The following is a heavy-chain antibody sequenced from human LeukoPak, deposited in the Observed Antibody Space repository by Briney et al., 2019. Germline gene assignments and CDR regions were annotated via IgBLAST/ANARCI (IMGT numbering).Heavy chain of an antibody. D-gene: IGHD6-13*01. J-gene: IGHJ4*02. Sequence: GGSLRLSCAASGFIVSNSYMSWVRQAPGKGLEWVSVIYSGGSTFYADSVRGRFTISRDTSKNTVFLQMNSLRAEDTAVYYCARGSGTQLVPHSDFWGQGTLVTVSS. CDR2: IYSGGST. CDR3: ARGSGTQLVPHSDF. V-gene: IGHV3-53*01. CDR1: GFIVSNSY.